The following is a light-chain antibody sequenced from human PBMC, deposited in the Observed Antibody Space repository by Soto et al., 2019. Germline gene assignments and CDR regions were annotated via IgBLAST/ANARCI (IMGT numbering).Light chain of an antibody. Sequence: QSVLTQPPSVSGAPGQRVTISCTGSSSNIGAGYDVHWYQQLPGTAPKLLIYGNSNRPSGVPDRFSDSKSGTSASLAITGLQAADEADYYCQSYDSSLTGWVFGGGTKLTVL. CDR3: QSYDSSLTGWV. CDR2: GNS. J-gene: IGLJ3*02. V-gene: IGLV1-40*01. CDR1: SSNIGAGYD.